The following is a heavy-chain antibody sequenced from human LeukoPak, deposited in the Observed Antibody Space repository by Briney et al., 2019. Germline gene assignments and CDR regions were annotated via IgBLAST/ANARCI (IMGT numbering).Heavy chain of an antibody. J-gene: IGHJ2*01. Sequence: SETLSLTCTVSGGSISSYYWSWIRQPAGKGLECIGHIYSSGSTIYNPSLKSRVTMSVDTSKNQFSLKLSSVTAADTAVYHCAREDWDTATRNWYFDLWGRGTLVTVSS. D-gene: IGHD5-18*01. CDR3: AREDWDTATRNWYFDL. CDR2: IYSSGST. CDR1: GGSISSYY. V-gene: IGHV4-4*07.